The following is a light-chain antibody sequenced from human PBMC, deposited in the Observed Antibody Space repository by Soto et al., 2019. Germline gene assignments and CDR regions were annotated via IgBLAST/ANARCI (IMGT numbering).Light chain of an antibody. CDR2: DAS. CDR3: QQFKTYPIT. J-gene: IGKJ5*01. CDR1: QSIGTL. Sequence: DIQMTQSPSTLSASLGAKVTITCRASQSIGTLFAWYQQTPGRAPNLLIYDASSLQSGAPSRFSGSGSGTEFTLTIISLQPDDFATYFCQQFKTYPITFGQGTRLEIK. V-gene: IGKV1-5*01.